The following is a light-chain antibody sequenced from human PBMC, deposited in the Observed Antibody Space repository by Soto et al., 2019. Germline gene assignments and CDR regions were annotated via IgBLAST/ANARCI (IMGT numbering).Light chain of an antibody. CDR1: QGSGDT. CDR3: QRYNNWPLT. J-gene: IGKJ4*01. Sequence: VLTQSTATLSVSPGQGVTLSCRASQGSGDTVSWYQHKPGQTPRLLFYDTSARAAVVPARFSGSRSGPEFTLTISILQSEDVAIYYCQRYNNWPLTFGGGTKVDIK. CDR2: DTS. V-gene: IGKV3-15*01.